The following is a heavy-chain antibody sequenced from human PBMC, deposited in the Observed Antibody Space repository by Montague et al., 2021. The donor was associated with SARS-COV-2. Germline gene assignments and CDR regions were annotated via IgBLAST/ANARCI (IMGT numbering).Heavy chain of an antibody. D-gene: IGHD5-18*01. CDR3: ARGSYGPDASDI. V-gene: IGHV4-59*01. J-gene: IGHJ3*02. CDR1: GGSISSYY. Sequence: SETLSLTCTVSGGSISSYYWSWIRQPPGKGLEWIGYIYYSGSTNYNPSPKSRVTISLDTSKNQFSLKLNSVTAADTAVYYCARGSYGPDASDIWGQGTMVTVSS. CDR2: IYYSGST.